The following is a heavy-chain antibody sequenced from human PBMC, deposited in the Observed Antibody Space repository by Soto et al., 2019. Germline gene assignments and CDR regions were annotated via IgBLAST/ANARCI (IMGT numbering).Heavy chain of an antibody. J-gene: IGHJ5*02. CDR2: INHSGST. Sequence: SETLSLTCAVYGGSFSGYYWSWIRQPPGKGLEWIGEINHSGSTNYNPSLKSRVTISVDTSKNQFSLKLSSVTAADTAVYYCARGETGITGINWFDPWGQGTLVTVSS. CDR3: ARGETGITGINWFDP. CDR1: GGSFSGYY. D-gene: IGHD1-20*01. V-gene: IGHV4-34*01.